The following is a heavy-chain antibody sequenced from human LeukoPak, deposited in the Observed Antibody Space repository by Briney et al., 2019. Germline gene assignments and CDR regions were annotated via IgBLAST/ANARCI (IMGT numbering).Heavy chain of an antibody. CDR1: GFTFSSYE. D-gene: IGHD5-18*01. Sequence: GGSLRLSCAASGFTFSSYEMNWVRQAPGKGLEWVSYISSSGRSIYYADSVKGRFTISRDNSKNTLYLQMNTLRAEDTAVYYCARDLGYSHVYSFNYRGQGTLVTVSS. J-gene: IGHJ4*02. V-gene: IGHV3-48*03. CDR2: ISSSGRSI. CDR3: ARDLGYSHVYSFNY.